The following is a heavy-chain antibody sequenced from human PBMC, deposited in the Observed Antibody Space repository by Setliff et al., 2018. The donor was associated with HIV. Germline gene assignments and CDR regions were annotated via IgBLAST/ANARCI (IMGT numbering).Heavy chain of an antibody. CDR3: ARQWRDQYNSGVSTEYFQH. D-gene: IGHD3-22*01. CDR1: GGSISSGSYF. Sequence: SETLSLTCTVSGGSISSGSYFWTWIRQPAGKGLEWIGRIYTSGSTNYNPSLKSRVTISVDTSKNQFSLKLRSVTAAGTAVYYCARQWRDQYNSGVSTEYFQHWGLGTLVTVSS. J-gene: IGHJ1*01. CDR2: IYTSGST. V-gene: IGHV4-61*02.